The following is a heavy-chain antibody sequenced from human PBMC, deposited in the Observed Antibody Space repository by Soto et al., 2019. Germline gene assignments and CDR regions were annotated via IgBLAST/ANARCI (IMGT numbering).Heavy chain of an antibody. J-gene: IGHJ4*02. CDR2: INHSGST. V-gene: IGHV4-34*01. CDR1: GGSFSGYY. CDR3: ARGLISGSHYSGGWYYFDS. D-gene: IGHD1-26*01. Sequence: SETLSLTCAVYGGSFSGYYWSWIRQPPGKGLEWIGEINHSGSTNYNPSLKSRVTISVDTSKNQFSLKLSSVTAADTAVYYCARGLISGSHYSGGWYYFDSWGQGTQVTVSS.